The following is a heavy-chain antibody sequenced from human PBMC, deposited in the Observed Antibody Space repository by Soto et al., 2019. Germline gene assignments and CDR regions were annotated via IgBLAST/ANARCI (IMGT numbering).Heavy chain of an antibody. CDR3: ARVSWWEPYPPPSWFDP. J-gene: IGHJ5*02. Sequence: ASVKVSCKASGYTFTSYGISWVRQAPGQGLEWMGWISAYNGNTNYAQKLQGRVTMTTDTSTSTAYMELRSLRSDDTAVYYCARVSWWEPYPPPSWFDPWGPGTLVTVSS. CDR1: GYTFTSYG. CDR2: ISAYNGNT. D-gene: IGHD2-15*01. V-gene: IGHV1-18*01.